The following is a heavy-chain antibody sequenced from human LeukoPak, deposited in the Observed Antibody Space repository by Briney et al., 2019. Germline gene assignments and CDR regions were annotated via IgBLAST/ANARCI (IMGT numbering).Heavy chain of an antibody. D-gene: IGHD2-21*02. J-gene: IGHJ3*02. V-gene: IGHV1-8*01. CDR2: MNPNSGNT. CDR1: RYAFTSYD. CDR3: ARVVTAHKGFDAFDI. Sequence: EASVKVSCNASRYAFTSYDINWVRQATGQGLEWMGWMNPNSGNTGYAQKFKGRVTMTRNTSINTAYMELRSLRSEDTAVYYCARVVTAHKGFDAFDIWGQGTMVTVSS.